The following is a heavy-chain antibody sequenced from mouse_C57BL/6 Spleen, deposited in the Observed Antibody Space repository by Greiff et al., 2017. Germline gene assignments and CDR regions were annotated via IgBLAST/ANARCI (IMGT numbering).Heavy chain of an antibody. Sequence: QVQLKQPGAELVRPGSSVKLSCKASGYTFTSYWMDWVKQRPGQGLEWIGNIYPSDSETHYNQKFKDKATLTVDKSSSTAYMQLSSLTSEDSAVYYCARRVYSFYAMDYWGQGTSVTVSS. D-gene: IGHD2-1*01. J-gene: IGHJ4*01. CDR1: GYTFTSYW. CDR2: IYPSDSET. CDR3: ARRVYSFYAMDY. V-gene: IGHV1-61*01.